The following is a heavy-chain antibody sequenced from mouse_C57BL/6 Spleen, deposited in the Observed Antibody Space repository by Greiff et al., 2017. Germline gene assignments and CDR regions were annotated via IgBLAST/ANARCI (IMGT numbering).Heavy chain of an antibody. D-gene: IGHD1-1*01. J-gene: IGHJ1*03. CDR2: ISSGGSYT. V-gene: IGHV5-6*02. Sequence: DVKLVESGGDLVKPGGSLKLSCAASGFTFSSYGMSWVRQTPDKRLEWVATISSGGSYTYYPDSVKGRFTISRDNAKNTLYLQMSSLKSEDTAMYYCARHYYGSSYWYFDVWGTGTTVTVSS. CDR1: GFTFSSYG. CDR3: ARHYYGSSYWYFDV.